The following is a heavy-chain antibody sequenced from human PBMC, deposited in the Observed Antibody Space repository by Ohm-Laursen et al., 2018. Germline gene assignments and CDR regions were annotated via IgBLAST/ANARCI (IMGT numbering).Heavy chain of an antibody. CDR1: GGSISSYY. Sequence: GTLSLTCTVSGGSISSYYWSWIRQPPGKGLEWIGYIYYGGSTNYNPSLKSRVTISVDTSKNQLSVKLSSVTAADTAVYYCARDSGLAAADNWGQGTLVTVSS. CDR3: ARDSGLAAADN. CDR2: IYYGGST. V-gene: IGHV4-59*01. D-gene: IGHD6-13*01. J-gene: IGHJ4*02.